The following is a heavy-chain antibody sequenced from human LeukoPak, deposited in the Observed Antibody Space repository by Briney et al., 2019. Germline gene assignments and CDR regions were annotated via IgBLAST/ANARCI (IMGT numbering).Heavy chain of an antibody. CDR2: INPNSGGT. CDR1: GYTFTGYY. V-gene: IGHV1-2*02. Sequence: GASVKVSCKASGYTFTGYYMHWVRQAPGQGIEWMGWINPNSGGTNYAQKFQGRVTMTRDTSISTTYMELSRLRSDDTAVYYCARDKVDDFWSGYHYGMDVWGQGTTVTVSS. CDR3: ARDKVDDFWSGYHYGMDV. J-gene: IGHJ6*02. D-gene: IGHD3-3*01.